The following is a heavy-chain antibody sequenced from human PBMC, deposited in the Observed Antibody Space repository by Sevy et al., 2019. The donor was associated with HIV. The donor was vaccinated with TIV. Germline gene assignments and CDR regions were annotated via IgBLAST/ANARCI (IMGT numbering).Heavy chain of an antibody. Sequence: GGSLRLSCIGSGFTFRDYGIHWVRQAPGKGLEWVAAISYDGSIQYYEDSVKGRFTISRDNSRNTVDLQMSSLRAEDTAVYYCASGFWDNSRSAVHSSAMWGQGTLVTVSS. CDR1: GFTFRDYG. D-gene: IGHD3-3*01. J-gene: IGHJ4*02. CDR3: ASGFWDNSRSAVHSSAM. V-gene: IGHV3-30-3*01. CDR2: ISYDGSIQ.